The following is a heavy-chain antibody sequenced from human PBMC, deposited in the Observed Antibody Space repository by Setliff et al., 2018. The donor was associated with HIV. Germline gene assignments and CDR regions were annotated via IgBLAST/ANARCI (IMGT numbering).Heavy chain of an antibody. CDR2: ISSSSSTI. CDR1: GFTFSSYS. CDR3: ARSTYYNFWSGYYGGAYYYGMDV. D-gene: IGHD3-3*01. Sequence: GGSLRLSCAASGFTFSSYSMNWVRQAPGKGLEWVSYISSSSSTIYYADSVKGRFTISKDNSKNTLYLQMNSLRAEDTAVYYCARSTYYNFWSGYYGGAYYYGMDVWGQGTTVTVSS. J-gene: IGHJ6*02. V-gene: IGHV3-48*01.